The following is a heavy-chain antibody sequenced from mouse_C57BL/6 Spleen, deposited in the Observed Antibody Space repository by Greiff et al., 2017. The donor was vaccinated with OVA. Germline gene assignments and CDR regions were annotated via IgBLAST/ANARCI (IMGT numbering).Heavy chain of an antibody. J-gene: IGHJ3*01. CDR1: GFTFNNTI. D-gene: IGHD3-1*01. Sequence: EVQLVESVAELVRPGASVKLSCTASGFTFNNTIMHWVKQRPEQGLEWIGRIDPVNGNTKYAPKFLGKATITADTSSTTAYLQLSSLTSEDTAIYYCARKGDGLAYWGQGTLVTVSA. CDR3: ARKGDGLAY. CDR2: IDPVNGNT. V-gene: IGHV14-3*01.